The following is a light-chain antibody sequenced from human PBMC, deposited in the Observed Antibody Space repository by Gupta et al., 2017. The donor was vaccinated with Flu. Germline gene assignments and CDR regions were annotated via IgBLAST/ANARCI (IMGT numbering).Light chain of an antibody. CDR1: KLGDKY. J-gene: IGLJ3*02. CDR2: QDN. CDR3: QAWDSSSVV. V-gene: IGLV3-1*01. Sequence: SYELTQPPSVPVSPGQTASITCSGDKLGDKYACWYQQKPGLSPVLVIYQDNKRPSGIPERFSGSNSGNTATLTIGGTQAMDEADYYCQAWDSSSVVFGGGTKLTVL.